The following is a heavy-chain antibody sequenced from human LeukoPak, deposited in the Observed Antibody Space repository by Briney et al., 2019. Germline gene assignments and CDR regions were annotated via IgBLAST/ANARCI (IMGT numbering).Heavy chain of an antibody. CDR2: IYPGDSDT. CDR1: GYSFTSYW. D-gene: IGHD2-2*01. CDR3: ARRTSSTSSIIPNNWFDP. V-gene: IGHV5-51*01. J-gene: IGHJ5*02. Sequence: ESLTLSCKGSGYSFTSYWIGWVRQMPGKGLEWMGIIYPGDSDTRYSPSFQGQVTISADKSISTAYLQWSSLKASDTAMYYCARRTSSTSSIIPNNWFDPWGQGTLVTVSS.